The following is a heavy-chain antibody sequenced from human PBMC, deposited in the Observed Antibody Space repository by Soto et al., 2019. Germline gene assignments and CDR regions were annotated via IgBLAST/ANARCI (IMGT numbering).Heavy chain of an antibody. CDR2: IWYDGSNK. J-gene: IGHJ4*02. CDR1: GFTFSSYG. D-gene: IGHD4-17*01. Sequence: QVQLVESGGGVVQPGRSLRLSCAASGFTFSSYGMHWVRQAPGKGLEWVAVIWYDGSNKYYADSVKGRFTISRDNSKNTLYLQMNSLRAEDTAVYYCARARSTVTTPSLAYWGQGTLVTVSS. CDR3: ARARSTVTTPSLAY. V-gene: IGHV3-33*01.